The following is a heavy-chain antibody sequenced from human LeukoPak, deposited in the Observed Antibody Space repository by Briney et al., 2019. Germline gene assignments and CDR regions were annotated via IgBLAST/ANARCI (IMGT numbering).Heavy chain of an antibody. CDR3: VRDGQGSTPLDY. CDR1: GLTFSSHW. D-gene: IGHD2-15*01. Sequence: PGGSLRLSCAASGLTFSSHWMHWVRHAPGKGLVWVSRITNDGSSTTYADSVKGRFTISRDNAKNTLYLQMNSLRAEDTAVYFCVRDGQGSTPLDYWGQGTLVTVSS. CDR2: ITNDGSST. V-gene: IGHV3-74*01. J-gene: IGHJ4*02.